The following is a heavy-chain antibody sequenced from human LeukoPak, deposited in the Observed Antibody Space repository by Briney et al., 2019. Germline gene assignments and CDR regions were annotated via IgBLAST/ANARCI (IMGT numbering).Heavy chain of an antibody. Sequence: SETLSLTCTVSGGSISSSSYYWGWIRQPPGKGLEWIGSIYYSGSTYYNPSLKSRVTISVDTSKNQFSLKLNSVTAADTAVYYCVRRISGSYSDYWGQETLVTVSS. CDR1: GGSISSSSYY. D-gene: IGHD1-26*01. J-gene: IGHJ4*02. CDR3: VRRISGSYSDY. V-gene: IGHV4-39*01. CDR2: IYYSGST.